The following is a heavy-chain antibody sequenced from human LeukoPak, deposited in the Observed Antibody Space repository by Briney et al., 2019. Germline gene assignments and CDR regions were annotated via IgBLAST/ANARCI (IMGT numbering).Heavy chain of an antibody. CDR1: GGSISSGGSY. CDR2: ISYSGTT. Sequence: PSETLSLTCTVSGGSISSGGSYWGWVRQPPGKGLEWIGTISYSGTTYYNPSLKSRLTISADASKNQFSLKLCSVTAADTALYYCAKTRIQIASSEFYWGQGTLVTVSA. J-gene: IGHJ4*02. CDR3: AKTRIQIASSEFY. V-gene: IGHV4-39*01. D-gene: IGHD5-18*01.